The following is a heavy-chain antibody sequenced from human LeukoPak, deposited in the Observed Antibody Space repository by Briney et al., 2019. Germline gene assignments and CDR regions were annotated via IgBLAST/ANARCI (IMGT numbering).Heavy chain of an antibody. Sequence: GGSLRLSCAASGFTFSSYGMHWVRQAPGKGLEWVAVISYDGSNKYYADSVKGRFTISRDNSKNTLYLQMNSLRAEDTAVYYCAKDSLRYCSGGSCLYFDYWGQGTLVTVSS. CDR3: AKDSLRYCSGGSCLYFDY. D-gene: IGHD2-15*01. V-gene: IGHV3-30*18. CDR2: ISYDGSNK. CDR1: GFTFSSYG. J-gene: IGHJ4*02.